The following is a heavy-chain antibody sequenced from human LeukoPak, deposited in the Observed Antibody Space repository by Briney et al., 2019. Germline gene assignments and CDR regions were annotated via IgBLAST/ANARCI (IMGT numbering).Heavy chain of an antibody. CDR2: ISGSGGST. V-gene: IGHV3-23*01. CDR3: ATMITFGGVIAYFDY. Sequence: PGGSLRLSCAASGFTFSSYAMSWVRQAPGKGLEWVSAISGSGGSTYYADSVKGRFTISRENSKNTLYLQMNSLRAEDTAVYYCATMITFGGVIAYFDYWGQGTLVTVSS. J-gene: IGHJ4*02. CDR1: GFTFSSYA. D-gene: IGHD3-16*02.